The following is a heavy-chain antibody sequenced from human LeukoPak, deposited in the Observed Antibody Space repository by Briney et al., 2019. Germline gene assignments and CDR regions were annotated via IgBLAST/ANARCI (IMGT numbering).Heavy chain of an antibody. CDR1: GFTFRSYG. J-gene: IGHJ5*02. CDR3: AKDTPAMVRGVIGDYNWFDP. D-gene: IGHD3-10*01. Sequence: GGSLRLSCAASGFTFRSYGMHWVRQAPGKGLEWVAFIRYDGSNKYYADSVKGRFTISRDNSKNTLYLQMNSLRAEDTAVYYCAKDTPAMVRGVIGDYNWFDPWGQGTLVTVSS. CDR2: IRYDGSNK. V-gene: IGHV3-30*02.